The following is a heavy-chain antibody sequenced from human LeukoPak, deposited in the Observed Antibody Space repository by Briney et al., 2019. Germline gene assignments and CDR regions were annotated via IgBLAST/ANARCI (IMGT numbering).Heavy chain of an antibody. V-gene: IGHV3-53*01. CDR1: GFTVTYSY. Sequence: PGGSLRLSCAVSGFTVTYSYMSWVRQAPGKGLEWVSIIYSDGSTYYADSVKGRFIISRDNSKNTLSLHMNSLRAEDTALYYCARDNYGDYLDYWGQGPWSPSPQ. D-gene: IGHD4-17*01. CDR3: ARDNYGDYLDY. J-gene: IGHJ4*02. CDR2: IYSDGST.